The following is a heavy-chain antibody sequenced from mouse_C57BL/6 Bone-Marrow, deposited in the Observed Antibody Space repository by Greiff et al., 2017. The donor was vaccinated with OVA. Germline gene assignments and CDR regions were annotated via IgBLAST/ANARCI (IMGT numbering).Heavy chain of an antibody. CDR3: ARDPYGDGYCDV. CDR2: ISDGGSYT. J-gene: IGHJ1*03. Sequence: EVNVVESGGGLVKPGGSLKLSCAASGFTFSSYAMSWVRQTPEKRLEWVATISDGGSYTYYPDNVKGRFTISRDNAKNNLYLQMSHLKSEDTAMYYCARDPYGDGYCDVWGTGTTVTVSS. D-gene: IGHD2-13*01. CDR1: GFTFSSYA. V-gene: IGHV5-4*01.